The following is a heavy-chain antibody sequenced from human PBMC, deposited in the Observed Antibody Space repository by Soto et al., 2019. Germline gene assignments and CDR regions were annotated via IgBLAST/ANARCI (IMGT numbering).Heavy chain of an antibody. D-gene: IGHD2-2*01. CDR1: GYTFTGYY. J-gene: IGHJ5*02. CDR3: ARSLPADCSSTSCYSSPPANRNWFDP. Sequence: ASVKVSCKASGYTFTGYYMHCVRQAPGQGLEWMGWINPNSGGTNYAQKFQGWVTMTRDTSISTAYMELSRLRSDDTAVYYCARSLPADCSSTSCYSSPPANRNWFDPWGQGALVTVSS. CDR2: INPNSGGT. V-gene: IGHV1-2*04.